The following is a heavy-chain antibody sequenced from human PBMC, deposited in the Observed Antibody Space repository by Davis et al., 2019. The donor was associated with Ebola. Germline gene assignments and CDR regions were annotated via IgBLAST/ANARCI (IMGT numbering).Heavy chain of an antibody. CDR2: ISSSGSTI. D-gene: IGHD3-22*01. J-gene: IGHJ4*02. V-gene: IGHV3-48*02. Sequence: GESLKISCAASGFTFSSYSMNWVRQAPGKGLEWVSYISSSGSTIYYADSVKGRFTISRDNAKNSLYLQMNSLRDEDTAVYYCARERRYDSGYFDYWGQGTLVTVSS. CDR3: ARERRYDSGYFDY. CDR1: GFTFSSYS.